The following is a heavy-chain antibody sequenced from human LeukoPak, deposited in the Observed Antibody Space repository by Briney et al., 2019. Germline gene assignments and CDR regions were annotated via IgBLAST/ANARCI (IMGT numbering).Heavy chain of an antibody. CDR2: ISSSSSYI. Sequence: GGSLRLSCAASGFTFSSYSMNWVRQAPGKGLEWVSSISSSSSYIYYADSVKGRFTISRDNAKNSLYVQMNSLRAEDTAVYYCARHAASPYDFWSGYYTDYYYYMDVWGKGTTVTVSS. D-gene: IGHD3-3*01. CDR3: ARHAASPYDFWSGYYTDYYYYMDV. J-gene: IGHJ6*03. V-gene: IGHV3-21*01. CDR1: GFTFSSYS.